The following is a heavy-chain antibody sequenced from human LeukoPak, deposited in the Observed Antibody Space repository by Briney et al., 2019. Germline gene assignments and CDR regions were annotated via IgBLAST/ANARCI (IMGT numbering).Heavy chain of an antibody. CDR2: ISYSGNT. CDR1: GGSLISSDYH. V-gene: IGHV4-39*01. CDR3: ARHCCSGPAKRVFDI. Sequence: SETLSLTCTVSGGSLISSDYHWGWVRQPPGKGLEWIGTISYSGNTDYNPSLRSRVTISVDTSNNQFSLRLGSVTAADTAVYHCARHCCSGPAKRVFDIWGQGTMVTVPS. D-gene: IGHD2-15*01. J-gene: IGHJ3*02.